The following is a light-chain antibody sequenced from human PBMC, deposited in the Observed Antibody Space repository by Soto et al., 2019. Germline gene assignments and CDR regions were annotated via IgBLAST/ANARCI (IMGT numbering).Light chain of an antibody. Sequence: EIVLTQSPGTLSLSPGERATLSCRASQSVSTYLAWYQQKPGQAPRLLIYDASNRATGIPARFSGSGSATDFTLTISSLEPEDFAVYYCQQRSSWITFGQGTRLGL. V-gene: IGKV3-11*01. CDR3: QQRSSWIT. CDR2: DAS. J-gene: IGKJ5*01. CDR1: QSVSTY.